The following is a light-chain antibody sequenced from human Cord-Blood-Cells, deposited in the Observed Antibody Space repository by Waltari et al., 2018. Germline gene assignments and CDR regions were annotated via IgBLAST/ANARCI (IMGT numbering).Light chain of an antibody. Sequence: QSALTQPRSASGSPGQSVPISCTGTSSDVGGYNYVSWYQQHPGKAPKLMIYDVSKRPSGVPDRFSGSKSGNTASLTISGLQAEDEADYYCCSYAGSYTYVFGTGTKVTVL. CDR1: SSDVGGYNY. V-gene: IGLV2-11*01. CDR3: CSYAGSYTYV. CDR2: DVS. J-gene: IGLJ1*01.